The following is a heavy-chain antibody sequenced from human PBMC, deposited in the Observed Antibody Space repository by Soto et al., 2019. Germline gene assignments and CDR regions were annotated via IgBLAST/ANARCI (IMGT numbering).Heavy chain of an antibody. J-gene: IGHJ4*02. CDR2: IISSTI. D-gene: IGHD3-16*01. Sequence: EVQLVESGGGLVQPGGSLRLSCAASGFTFSSYSMNWVRQAPGKGLEWVSYIISSTIYYADSVKGRFTISRDNAKNSLYLQMDSLRAEDTAVYYCVRDHLWGFDYWGQGTLVTVSS. CDR3: VRDHLWGFDY. CDR1: GFTFSSYS. V-gene: IGHV3-48*01.